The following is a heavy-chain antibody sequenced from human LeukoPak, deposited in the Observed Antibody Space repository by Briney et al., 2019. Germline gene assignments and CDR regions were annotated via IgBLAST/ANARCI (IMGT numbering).Heavy chain of an antibody. V-gene: IGHV3-48*01. CDR2: ISSSSSTI. Sequence: GGSLRLSCAASGFTFSSYSMNWVRQAPGKGLEWVSYISSSSSTIYYADSVKGRFTISRDNSKNTLYLQMNSPRAEDTAVYYCAKAGYCSSTSCWYDWFDPWGQGTLVTVSS. D-gene: IGHD2-2*01. J-gene: IGHJ5*02. CDR3: AKAGYCSSTSCWYDWFDP. CDR1: GFTFSSYS.